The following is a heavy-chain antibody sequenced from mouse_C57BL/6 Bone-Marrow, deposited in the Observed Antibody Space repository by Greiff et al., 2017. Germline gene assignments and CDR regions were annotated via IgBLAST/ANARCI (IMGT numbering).Heavy chain of an antibody. Sequence: QVQLQQPGAELVRPGTSVKLSCKASGYTFTSYWMHWVKQRPGQGLEWIGVIDPSDSYTNYNQKFKGKATLTVDTSSSTAYMQLSSLTSEDSAVYYCARPGGYYDYWGQGTLVTVSA. J-gene: IGHJ3*01. CDR2: IDPSDSYT. CDR3: ARPGGYYDY. D-gene: IGHD2-3*01. V-gene: IGHV1-59*01. CDR1: GYTFTSYW.